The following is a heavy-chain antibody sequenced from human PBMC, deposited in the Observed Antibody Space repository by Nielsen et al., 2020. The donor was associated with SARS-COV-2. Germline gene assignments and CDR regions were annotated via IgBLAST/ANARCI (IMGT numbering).Heavy chain of an antibody. Sequence: SETLSLTCAVSGGSISSSNWWSWVRQPPGKGLEWIGEIYHSGSTNYNPSLKSRVTISVDKSKNQFSLKLSSVTAADTAVYYCARGDSYGYRMRLKAFDIWGQGTMVTVSS. CDR3: ARGDSYGYRMRLKAFDI. J-gene: IGHJ3*02. CDR2: IYHSGST. CDR1: GGSISSSNW. D-gene: IGHD5-18*01. V-gene: IGHV4-4*02.